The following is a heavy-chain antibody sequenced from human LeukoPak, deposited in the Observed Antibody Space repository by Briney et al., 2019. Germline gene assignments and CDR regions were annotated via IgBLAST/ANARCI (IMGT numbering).Heavy chain of an antibody. CDR2: FDPEDGET. V-gene: IGHV1-24*01. Sequence: ASVKVSCKVSGYTLTELSMHWVRQAPGKGLEWMGGFDPEDGETIYAQKFQGRVTMTEDTSTDTAYMELSSLRSEDTAVYYCATDRRVLWKARYAFDIWGQGTMVTVSS. CDR1: GYTLTELS. J-gene: IGHJ3*02. CDR3: ATDRRVLWKARYAFDI. D-gene: IGHD2-21*01.